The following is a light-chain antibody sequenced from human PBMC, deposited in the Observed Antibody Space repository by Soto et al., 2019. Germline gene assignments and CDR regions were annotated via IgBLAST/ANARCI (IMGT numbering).Light chain of an antibody. V-gene: IGLV2-14*01. CDR1: SSDVGGYNY. J-gene: IGLJ1*01. Sequence: QSVLTQPASVSGSPVPSITISCTGTSSDVGGYNYVSWYQQQSGKAPKLMIHEVSNRPSGVSNRFSGSKSGNTASLTISGLQAEDEADYYCSSYTSSRAYVFGIGTKVTVL. CDR3: SSYTSSRAYV. CDR2: EVS.